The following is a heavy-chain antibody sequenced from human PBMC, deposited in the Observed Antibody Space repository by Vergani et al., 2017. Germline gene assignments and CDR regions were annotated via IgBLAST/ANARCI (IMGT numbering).Heavy chain of an antibody. CDR1: GGSFSGYY. Sequence: QVQLQQWGAGLLKPSETLSPTCAVYGGSFSGYYWSWIRQPPGKGLELIGEINHSGSTNYNPSLNSRVTIAVDTSKNQFSLKLSSVNAADTAVYYCARERGVYKYYYYYYMDVWGKGTTVTVSS. CDR2: INHSGST. CDR3: ARERGVYKYYYYYYMDV. D-gene: IGHD1-14*01. V-gene: IGHV4-34*01. J-gene: IGHJ6*03.